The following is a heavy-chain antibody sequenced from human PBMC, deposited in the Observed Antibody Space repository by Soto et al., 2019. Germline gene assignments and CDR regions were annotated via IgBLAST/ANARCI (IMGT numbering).Heavy chain of an antibody. D-gene: IGHD6-6*01. Sequence: KVSCKASGFSFTGYYIHWLRQAPGQGLEWMGWINAHSGGTEYAQKFQGRVTLTRDTSIATAYLTITSLTSDDTALYYCAKDLTRQLAYWLDPWGQGTQVTVSS. CDR3: AKDLTRQLAYWLDP. CDR2: INAHSGGT. CDR1: GFSFTGYY. V-gene: IGHV1-2*02. J-gene: IGHJ5*02.